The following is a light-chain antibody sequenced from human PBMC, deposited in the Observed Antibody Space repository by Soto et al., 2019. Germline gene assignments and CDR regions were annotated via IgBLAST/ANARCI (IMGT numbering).Light chain of an antibody. J-gene: IGKJ4*01. V-gene: IGKV1-12*01. Sequence: DIQMTQSPSSVSASVGDRVTITCRASQGISSWLAWYQLKPGKAPKLLMYAASSLQSGVPSRFSGSGSGTDSTLTISSLQPEVFATYYCQQANSSPPYTFGEGTKVEIK. CDR3: QQANSSPPYT. CDR2: AAS. CDR1: QGISSW.